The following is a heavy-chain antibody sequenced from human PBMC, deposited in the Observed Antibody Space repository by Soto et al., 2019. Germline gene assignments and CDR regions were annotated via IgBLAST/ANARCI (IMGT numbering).Heavy chain of an antibody. CDR1: GGTYSSYP. V-gene: IGHV1-69*06. J-gene: IGHJ2*01. CDR2: FTPALGTA. Sequence: QAQLVQSGAEMKQPGSSVKVSCKASGGTYSSYPINWVRQAPGHGLEWLGSFTPALGTANYPKKFQDRLTITADTSASTTNLDLRGLRAEDTGLYYGAREGGDGCGWEDYCRPDLWSRGTLVTVSS. D-gene: IGHD3-16*01. CDR3: AREGGDGCGWEDYCRPDL.